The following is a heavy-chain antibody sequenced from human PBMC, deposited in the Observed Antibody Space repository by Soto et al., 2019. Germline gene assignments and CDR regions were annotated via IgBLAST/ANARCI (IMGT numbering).Heavy chain of an antibody. Sequence: QVQLQESGPGLVKPSQTLSLTCTVSGGSISSGGYYWSWIRQHPGKGLEWIGYIYYSGSTYYNPSLKSRVTISLDTSKNQFSLKLSSVTAADTAVYYCARDIAAAGTFDYRGQGTLVTVSS. V-gene: IGHV4-31*03. J-gene: IGHJ4*02. CDR2: IYYSGST. CDR1: GGSISSGGYY. CDR3: ARDIAAAGTFDY. D-gene: IGHD6-13*01.